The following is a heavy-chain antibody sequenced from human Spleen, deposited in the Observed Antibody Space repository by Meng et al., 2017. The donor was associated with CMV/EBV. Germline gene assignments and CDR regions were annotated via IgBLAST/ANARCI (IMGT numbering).Heavy chain of an antibody. J-gene: IGHJ4*02. CDR1: GNTYSDYY. D-gene: IGHD3-3*01. Sequence: ATVKISCKLSGNTYSDYYMHWVRQAPGKGLEWMGLVDPEEGATIYAEKFRGRVTMTADTSSIASMQLTNLRSDDTAVYYCATRFLEFWGQGTLVTVSS. V-gene: IGHV1-69-2*01. CDR3: ATRFLEF. CDR2: VDPEEGAT.